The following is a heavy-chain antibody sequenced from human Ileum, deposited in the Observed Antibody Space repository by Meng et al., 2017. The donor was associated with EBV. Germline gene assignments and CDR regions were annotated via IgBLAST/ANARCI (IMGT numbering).Heavy chain of an antibody. Sequence: QVQLQESGPGLVKPSXXLSLTCVVSGYSISSNNWWGWIRQSPGKGLEWIGYMYYTGSSSYSPSLKSRATISLDTAKNQFSLKLNSVTAVDTAVYYCARKQDSSGYYSWGQGILVTVSS. J-gene: IGHJ4*02. D-gene: IGHD3-22*01. CDR1: GYSISSNNW. CDR2: MYYTGSS. CDR3: ARKQDSSGYYS. V-gene: IGHV4-28*01.